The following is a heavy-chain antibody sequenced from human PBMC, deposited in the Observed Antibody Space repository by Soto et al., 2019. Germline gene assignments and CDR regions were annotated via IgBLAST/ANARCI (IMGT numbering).Heavy chain of an antibody. J-gene: IGHJ4*02. D-gene: IGHD2-2*01. CDR3: ARAFGSTMPSLF. V-gene: IGHV4-59*01. CDR2: IYYSGST. Sequence: SSETLSLTCTVSGGHISSYYWTWIRQPPGKGLEWIGYIYYSGSTNYNPSLKSRVTMSIDTSKNQFSLKLSSVTAADTAVYYCARAFGSTMPSLFWGQGTLVTVSS. CDR1: GGHISSYY.